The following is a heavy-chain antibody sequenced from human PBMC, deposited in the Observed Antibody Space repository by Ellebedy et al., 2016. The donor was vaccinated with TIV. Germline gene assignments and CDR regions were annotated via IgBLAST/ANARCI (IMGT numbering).Heavy chain of an antibody. CDR1: GGSISSYY. J-gene: IGHJ4*02. D-gene: IGHD5-24*01. V-gene: IGHV4-59*01. Sequence: SETLSLTXTVSGGSISSYYWSWIRQPPGKGLEWIGYIYYSGSTNYNPSLKSRVTISVDTSKNQFSLKLSSVTAADTAVYYCARRKMAHDYWGQGTLVTVSS. CDR3: ARRKMAHDY. CDR2: IYYSGST.